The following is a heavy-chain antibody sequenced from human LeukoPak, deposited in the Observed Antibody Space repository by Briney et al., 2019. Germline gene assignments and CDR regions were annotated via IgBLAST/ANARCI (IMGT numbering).Heavy chain of an antibody. J-gene: IGHJ6*02. CDR3: ARAPRGESDAASGFYGVDV. V-gene: IGHV4-59*01. Sequence: SETLSLTCNVFGGSITNYYWTWVRQSPGKGLEWFGYVYYTGSANYNPSLKSRVTILVDTSKNQFSLNLNSVTAADTAIYYCARAPRGESDAASGFYGVDVWGQGTTVTVSS. CDR1: GGSITNYY. D-gene: IGHD3-22*01. CDR2: VYYTGSA.